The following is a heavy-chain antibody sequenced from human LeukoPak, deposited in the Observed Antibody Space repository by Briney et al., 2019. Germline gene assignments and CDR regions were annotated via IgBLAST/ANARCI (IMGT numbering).Heavy chain of an antibody. CDR1: GFTFSSYA. D-gene: IGHD3-10*01. CDR3: AKDLGSGPLFDY. CDR2: IRYDGSNK. Sequence: GVSLRLSCAASGFTFSSYAMSWVRQAPGKGLEWVAFIRYDGSNKYYADSVKGRFTISRDNSKNTLYLQMNSLRAEDTAVYYCAKDLGSGPLFDYWGQGTLVTVSS. J-gene: IGHJ4*02. V-gene: IGHV3-30*02.